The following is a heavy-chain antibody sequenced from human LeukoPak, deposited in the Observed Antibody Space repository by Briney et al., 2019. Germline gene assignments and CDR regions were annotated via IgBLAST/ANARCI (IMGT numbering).Heavy chain of an antibody. D-gene: IGHD5-18*01. Sequence: GGSLRLSCAASGFTFSSYGMSWVRQAPGKGLEWVSAISGSGGSTYYADSVKGRSTISRDNSKNTLYLQMNSLRAEDTAVYYCAKGSDTAMENWFDPRGQGTLVTVSS. CDR2: ISGSGGST. CDR3: AKGSDTAMENWFDP. CDR1: GFTFSSYG. J-gene: IGHJ5*02. V-gene: IGHV3-23*01.